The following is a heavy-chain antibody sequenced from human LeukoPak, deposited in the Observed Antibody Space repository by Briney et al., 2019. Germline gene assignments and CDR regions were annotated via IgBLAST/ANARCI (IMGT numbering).Heavy chain of an antibody. Sequence: SETLSLTCAVYGGSFSGYYWSWIRQPPGKGLEWIGEINHSGSTNYNPSLKSRVTISVDTSKNQFSLKLSSVTAADTAVYYCARGADFWSGYSDLYYFDYWGQGTLVTVSS. CDR2: INHSGST. V-gene: IGHV4-34*01. CDR3: ARGADFWSGYSDLYYFDY. J-gene: IGHJ4*02. CDR1: GGSFSGYY. D-gene: IGHD3-3*01.